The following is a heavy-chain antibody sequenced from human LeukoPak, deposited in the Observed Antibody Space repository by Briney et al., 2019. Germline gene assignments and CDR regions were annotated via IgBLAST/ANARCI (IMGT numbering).Heavy chain of an antibody. CDR1: RFTFSSYA. D-gene: IGHD3-16*02. V-gene: IGHV3-74*01. CDR2: INTDGNTT. J-gene: IGHJ4*02. Sequence: GGPLRLSCAASRFTFSSYAMSWVRQAPGKGLVWASRINTDGNTTNYADSVKGRFTISRDNAKNSLYLQMNSLRVEDTAVYYCARGRGGRYHYWGQGTLVTVSS. CDR3: ARGRGGRYHY.